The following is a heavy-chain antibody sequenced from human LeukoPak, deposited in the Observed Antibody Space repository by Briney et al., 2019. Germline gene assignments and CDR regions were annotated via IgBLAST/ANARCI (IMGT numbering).Heavy chain of an antibody. CDR1: GFTFSSYA. J-gene: IGHJ5*02. V-gene: IGHV3-23*01. Sequence: GGSLRLSCAASGFTFSSYAMTWVRQAPGKGLEWVSALSGTGGSTYYADSVKGRFTISRDNSKNTLFLQMNSLRAEDTAVYYCARAAHPGPPGWFDPWGQGILVTVSS. CDR2: LSGTGGST. CDR3: ARAAHPGPPGWFDP.